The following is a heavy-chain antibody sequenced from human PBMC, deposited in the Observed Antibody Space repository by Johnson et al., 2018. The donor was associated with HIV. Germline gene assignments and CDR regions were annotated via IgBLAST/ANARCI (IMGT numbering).Heavy chain of an antibody. V-gene: IGHV3-30*14. J-gene: IGHJ3*02. D-gene: IGHD3-16*01. Sequence: QMQLVESGGGVVQPGRPLRLSCAASVFTFSRYPMHWVRQAPGKGLEWLAFISYDGSNKYYADSVKGRFTISRDSSKNTLYLQMDGLRAEDTAMYYCASSSLSWGVDAFDIWGQGTMVTVSS. CDR2: ISYDGSNK. CDR3: ASSSLSWGVDAFDI. CDR1: VFTFSRYP.